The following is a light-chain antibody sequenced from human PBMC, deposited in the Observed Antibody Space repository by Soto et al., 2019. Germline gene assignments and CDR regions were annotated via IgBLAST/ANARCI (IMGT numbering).Light chain of an antibody. Sequence: DIVLTQSPGTLSLSPGETATVSCRASQRVSGSYLAWYQQKLGQPPRLLIYGASGRATGIPDRFSGSGSGTDFTLTISRLEPEDAAVYYCHQYGGSPQTFGQGTKVQI. CDR3: HQYGGSPQT. CDR1: QRVSGSY. J-gene: IGKJ1*01. CDR2: GAS. V-gene: IGKV3-20*01.